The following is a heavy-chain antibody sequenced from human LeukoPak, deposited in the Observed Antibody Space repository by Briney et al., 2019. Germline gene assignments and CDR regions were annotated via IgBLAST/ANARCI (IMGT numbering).Heavy chain of an antibody. J-gene: IGHJ6*02. D-gene: IGHD2-15*01. V-gene: IGHV4-34*01. CDR1: GGAFSGYY. CDR2: INHSGST. CDR3: AREAFLGYCSGGSCYSDGMDV. Sequence: PSQTLSLTCAVYGGAFSGYYWSWIRQPPGKGLEWIGEINHSGSTNYNTSLKSRVTISVDTSKNQFSLKLSSVTAADTAVYYCAREAFLGYCSGGSCYSDGMDVWGQGTTVTVSS.